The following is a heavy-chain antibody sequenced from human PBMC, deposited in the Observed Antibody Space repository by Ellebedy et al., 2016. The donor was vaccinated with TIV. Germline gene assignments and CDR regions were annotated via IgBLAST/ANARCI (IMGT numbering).Heavy chain of an antibody. D-gene: IGHD3-22*01. CDR3: AGGFPNYYDSSGYPIDY. Sequence: GESLKISXAASGFTFSSYAMSWVRQAPGKGLEWVSAISGSGGSTYYADSVKGRFTISRDNSKNTLYLQMNSLRAEDTAVYYCAGGFPNYYDSSGYPIDYWGQGTLVTVSS. CDR2: ISGSGGST. CDR1: GFTFSSYA. J-gene: IGHJ4*02. V-gene: IGHV3-23*01.